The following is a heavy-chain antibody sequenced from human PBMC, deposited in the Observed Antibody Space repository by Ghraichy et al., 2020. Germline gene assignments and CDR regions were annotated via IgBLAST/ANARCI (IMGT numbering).Heavy chain of an antibody. D-gene: IGHD5-12*01. CDR3: AREDIGLQSGFDY. CDR1: KFTFNTYG. J-gene: IGHJ4*02. CDR2: TSYDGGYK. V-gene: IGHV3-30*03. Sequence: GESLNISCVGSKFTFNTYGIHWVRQGPGKGLEWVAGTSYDGGYKAYADSVKDRFTISSDNAKTTLYLQMNALTTEDTALYFCAREDIGLQSGFDYWGLRTLVTVSS.